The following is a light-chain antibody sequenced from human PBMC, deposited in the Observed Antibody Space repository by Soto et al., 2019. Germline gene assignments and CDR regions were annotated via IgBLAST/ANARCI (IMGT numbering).Light chain of an antibody. CDR2: DVS. Sequence: QSALTQPASVSGSPGQSITISCTGTSSDVGGYNYVSWYQQHPGKAPKLMIYDVSNRPSGVSNRFSGSKSGNTASLTISGLQAEDEADYYCSSYTSSSTYVFGTGXKLTVL. CDR3: SSYTSSSTYV. CDR1: SSDVGGYNY. V-gene: IGLV2-14*01. J-gene: IGLJ1*01.